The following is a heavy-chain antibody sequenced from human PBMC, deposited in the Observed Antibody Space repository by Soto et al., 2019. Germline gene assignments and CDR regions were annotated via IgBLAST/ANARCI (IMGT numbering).Heavy chain of an antibody. CDR2: IIPIFGTA. CDR3: ARQGIAAADAYYYYGMDV. CDR1: GYTFTSYA. V-gene: IGHV1-69*13. J-gene: IGHJ6*02. Sequence: QVQLVQSGAEVKKPGASVKVSCKASGYTFTSYAISWVRQAPGQGLEWMGGIIPIFGTANYAQKFQGRVTITADESTRTAYMELSSLRSEDTAVYYCARQGIAAADAYYYYGMDVWGQGTTVTVSS. D-gene: IGHD6-13*01.